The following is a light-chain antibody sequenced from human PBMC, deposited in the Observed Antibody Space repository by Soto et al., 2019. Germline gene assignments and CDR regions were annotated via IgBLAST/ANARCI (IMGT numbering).Light chain of an antibody. V-gene: IGLV2-8*01. Sequence: QSALTQPPSASGSPGQSVTISCTRTSSDVGGYNYVSWYQHHPGKAPKLKLYEVSMRPSGVPDRFSGSKSGNTASLTVSGLQAEDEADYYCSSYAGSSVVFGGGTKLTVL. J-gene: IGLJ2*01. CDR2: EVS. CDR1: SSDVGGYNY. CDR3: SSYAGSSVV.